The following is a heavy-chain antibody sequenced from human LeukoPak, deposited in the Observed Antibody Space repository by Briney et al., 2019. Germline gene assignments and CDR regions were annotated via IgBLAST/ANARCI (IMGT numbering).Heavy chain of an antibody. V-gene: IGHV4-59*08. Sequence: SETLSLTCTVSGGSISSYYWSWIRQPPGKGLEWIGYIYYSGSTNYNPSLKSRVTISVDTPKSQFSLKLSSVTAADTAVYYCARLSGRDYYFDYWGQGTLVTVSS. CDR2: IYYSGST. D-gene: IGHD4/OR15-4a*01. J-gene: IGHJ4*02. CDR1: GGSISSYY. CDR3: ARLSGRDYYFDY.